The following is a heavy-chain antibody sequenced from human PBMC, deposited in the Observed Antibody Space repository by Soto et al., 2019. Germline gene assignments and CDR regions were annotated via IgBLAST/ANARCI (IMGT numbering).Heavy chain of an antibody. CDR1: GFTFSNAW. Sequence: EVQLVESGGGLVKPGGSLRLSCAASGFTFSNAWMSWVRQAPGKGLEWVGRIKSKTDGGTTDYAAPVKGRFTISRDDSENTLYLQMNSLKTEDTAVYYCTTGRAARRRHYYYYYMDVWGKGTTVTVSS. J-gene: IGHJ6*03. V-gene: IGHV3-15*01. D-gene: IGHD6-6*01. CDR2: IKSKTDGGTT. CDR3: TTGRAARRRHYYYYYMDV.